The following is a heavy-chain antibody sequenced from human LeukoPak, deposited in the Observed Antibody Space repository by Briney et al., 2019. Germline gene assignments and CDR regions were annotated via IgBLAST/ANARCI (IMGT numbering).Heavy chain of an antibody. J-gene: IGHJ5*02. V-gene: IGHV3-23*01. Sequence: QPGGSLRLSCEASGFTFSSHAMSWVRQAPGQGLKWVSTIGGTAGSRYYEETVKGRFTISRDNSKNMMYLQMNSLRAEDTAVYYCAKHRGNWNNWTPEKGDWFDPWGQGTLVTVSS. CDR2: IGGTAGSR. CDR1: GFTFSSHA. CDR3: AKHRGNWNNWTPEKGDWFDP. D-gene: IGHD1-1*01.